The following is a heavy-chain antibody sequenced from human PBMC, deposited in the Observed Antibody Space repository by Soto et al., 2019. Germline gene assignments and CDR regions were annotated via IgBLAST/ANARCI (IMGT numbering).Heavy chain of an antibody. D-gene: IGHD6-25*01. CDR2: ISATGGGT. Sequence: PGGSLRLSCAASGFKFSNYAMSWVRQAPGKGLEWVSLISATGGGTYYADSVKGRFTISRDNSHNTLYLQMNSLRADDTAVYYCAKDQASGHGSSDSWGQGTLVTVSS. V-gene: IGHV3-23*01. J-gene: IGHJ4*02. CDR3: AKDQASGHGSSDS. CDR1: GFKFSNYA.